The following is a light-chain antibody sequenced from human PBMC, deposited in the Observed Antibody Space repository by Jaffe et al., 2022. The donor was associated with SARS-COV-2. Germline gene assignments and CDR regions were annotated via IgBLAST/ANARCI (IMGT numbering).Light chain of an antibody. CDR3: CSYADNNTLV. Sequence: QSALTQPASVSGSPGQSITISCTGTSSDVGNYDLVSWYQHHPGKAPKLMIYEVSQRPSGVSNRVSGSKSGNTASLTMSGLQAEDEGDYYCCSYADNNTLVFGGGTKLTVL. J-gene: IGLJ3*02. CDR1: SSDVGNYDL. V-gene: IGLV2-23*02. CDR2: EVS.